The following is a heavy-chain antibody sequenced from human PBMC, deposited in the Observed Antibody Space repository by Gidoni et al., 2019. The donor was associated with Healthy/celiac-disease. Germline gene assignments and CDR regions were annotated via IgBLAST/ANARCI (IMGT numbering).Heavy chain of an antibody. CDR1: GFTFSSYA. J-gene: IGHJ4*02. V-gene: IGHV3-30-3*01. D-gene: IGHD3-3*01. CDR2: ISYDGSNK. CDR3: ARDWRPLFYYFDY. Sequence: QVQLVESGGGGVQPGRSLRVSCAASGFTFSSYAMHWVRQAPGKGLEWVAVISYDGSNKYYADSVKGRFTISRDNSKNTLYLQMNSLRAEDTAVYYCARDWRPLFYYFDYWGQGTLVTVSS.